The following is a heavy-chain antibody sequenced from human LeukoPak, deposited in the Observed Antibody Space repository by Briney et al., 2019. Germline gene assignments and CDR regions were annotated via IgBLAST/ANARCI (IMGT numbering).Heavy chain of an antibody. D-gene: IGHD3-16*01. CDR2: IHYSGTI. V-gene: IGHV4-59*01. J-gene: IGHJ4*02. CDR1: GGSITNDY. CDR3: ATSYDHGWLIGS. Sequence: SQTLSLTCTVSGGSITNDYWNWIRQSSGKQLEWIGSIHYSGTINYSPSLKSRITISLDTSKNQFSLKLSSVTAADTAMYYCATSYDHGWLIGSWGQGTLVTVSS.